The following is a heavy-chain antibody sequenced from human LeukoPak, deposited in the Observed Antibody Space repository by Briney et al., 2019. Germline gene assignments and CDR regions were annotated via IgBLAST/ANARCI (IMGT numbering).Heavy chain of an antibody. V-gene: IGHV3-7*01. CDR2: IKQDGGEI. D-gene: IGHD6-19*01. CDR1: GFTFSSYW. J-gene: IGHJ4*02. CDR3: ARDNSGRVRQWLARRPAAPYYFDY. Sequence: PGGSLRLSCVVSGFTFSSYWMSWVRQAPGKGLEWVANIKQDGGEIYYVDSVKGRFTISRDNAKNSLYLQMNSLRAEDTAVYYCARDNSGRVRQWLARRPAAPYYFDYWGQGTLVTVSS.